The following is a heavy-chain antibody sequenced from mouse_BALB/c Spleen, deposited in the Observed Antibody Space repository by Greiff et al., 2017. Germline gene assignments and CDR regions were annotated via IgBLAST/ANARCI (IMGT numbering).Heavy chain of an antibody. CDR1: GYAFTNYL. V-gene: IGHV1-54*01. J-gene: IGHJ2*01. CDR3: AREDGNYGY. Sequence: VKLMESGAELVRPGTSVKVSCKASGYAFTNYLIEWVKQRPGQGLEWIGVINPGSGGTNYNEKFKGKATLTADKSSSTAYMQLSSLTSDDSAVYFCAREDGNYGYWGQGTTLTVSS. CDR2: INPGSGGT. D-gene: IGHD2-1*01.